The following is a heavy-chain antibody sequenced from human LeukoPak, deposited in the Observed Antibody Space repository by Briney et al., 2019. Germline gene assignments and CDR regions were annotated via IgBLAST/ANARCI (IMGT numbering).Heavy chain of an antibody. D-gene: IGHD3-22*01. V-gene: IGHV4-34*01. Sequence: SETLSLTCAVYGGSFSGYYWSWIRQPPGKGLEWIGEINHSGSTNYNPSLKSRVTISVDTSKNQFSLKLSSVTAADTAVYYCARGDYESSGYYGLDYWGQGTLVTVSS. J-gene: IGHJ4*02. CDR3: ARGDYESSGYYGLDY. CDR2: INHSGST. CDR1: GGSFSGYY.